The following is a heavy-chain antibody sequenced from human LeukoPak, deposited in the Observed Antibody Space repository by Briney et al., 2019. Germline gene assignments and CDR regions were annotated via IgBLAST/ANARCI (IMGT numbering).Heavy chain of an antibody. V-gene: IGHV3-48*03. J-gene: IGHJ4*02. D-gene: IGHD2-15*01. Sequence: GGSLRLSCVAPGFTFSNSEMNWVRQAPGRGLGWVSYISIGGSTIYYADSVKGRFTISRDNAKNSLYLQMNSLRVEDTAVYYCARSAGGYSRDYWGQGTLVTVSS. CDR1: GFTFSNSE. CDR2: ISIGGSTI. CDR3: ARSAGGYSRDY.